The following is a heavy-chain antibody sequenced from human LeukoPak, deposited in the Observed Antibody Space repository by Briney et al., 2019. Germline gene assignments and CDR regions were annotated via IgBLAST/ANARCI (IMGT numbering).Heavy chain of an antibody. V-gene: IGHV4-39*07. D-gene: IGHD6-13*01. CDR1: GGSISSSSYY. J-gene: IGHJ5*02. CDR3: ARRRQPQKGWFDP. Sequence: SETLSLTCTVSGGSISSSSYYWGWIRQPPGKGLEWIGSIYYSGSTYYNPSLKSRVTISVDTSKNQFSLKLSSVTAADTAVCYCARRRQPQKGWFDPWGQGTLVTVSS. CDR2: IYYSGST.